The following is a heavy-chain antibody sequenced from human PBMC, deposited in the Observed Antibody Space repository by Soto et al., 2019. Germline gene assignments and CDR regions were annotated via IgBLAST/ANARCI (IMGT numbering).Heavy chain of an antibody. CDR2: IYHSGST. D-gene: IGHD3-10*01. Sequence: PSETLSLTCAVPGGSISSGGYSWSWIRQPPGKGLEWIGYIYHSGSTYYNPSLKSRVTISVDRSKNQFSLKLSSVTAADTAVYYCARLLWFGELSPSEYNWFDPWGQGTLVTV. CDR3: ARLLWFGELSPSEYNWFDP. CDR1: GGSISSGGYS. J-gene: IGHJ5*02. V-gene: IGHV4-30-2*01.